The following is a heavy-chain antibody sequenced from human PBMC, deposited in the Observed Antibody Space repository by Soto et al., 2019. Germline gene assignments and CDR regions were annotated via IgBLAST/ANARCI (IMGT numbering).Heavy chain of an antibody. V-gene: IGHV3-21*01. J-gene: IGHJ6*02. Sequence: GGSLRLSCAASGFTFSSYSMNWVRQAPGKGLEWVSSISSSSSYIYYADSVKGRLTISRDNAKNSLYLQMNSLRAEDTAVYYCARDMYYDSSGKYYYYGMDVWGQGTTVTVSS. D-gene: IGHD3-22*01. CDR3: ARDMYYDSSGKYYYYGMDV. CDR2: ISSSSSYI. CDR1: GFTFSSYS.